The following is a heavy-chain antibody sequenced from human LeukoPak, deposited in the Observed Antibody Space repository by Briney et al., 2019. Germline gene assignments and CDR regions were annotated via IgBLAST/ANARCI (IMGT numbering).Heavy chain of an antibody. Sequence: GGSLRLSCAASGFIFSSYAMSWVRQAPGKGLEWVSAISGSGGSTYYADSVKGRFTISRDNSKNTLYLQMNSLRAEDTAVYYCAKSPFVAVAGTGFDYWGQGTLVTVSS. CDR3: AKSPFVAVAGTGFDY. D-gene: IGHD6-19*01. CDR1: GFIFSSYA. V-gene: IGHV3-23*01. CDR2: ISGSGGST. J-gene: IGHJ4*02.